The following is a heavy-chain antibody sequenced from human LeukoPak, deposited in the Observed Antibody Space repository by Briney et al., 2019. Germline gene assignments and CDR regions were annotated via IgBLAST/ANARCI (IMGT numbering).Heavy chain of an antibody. V-gene: IGHV4-59*01. CDR2: IYYSGST. J-gene: IGHJ5*02. D-gene: IGHD3-10*01. Sequence: SETLSLTCTVSGGSISSYYWSWIRQPPGKGLEWIGYIYYSGSTNYNPSLKSRVTISVDTSKNQFSLKLSSVTAADTAVYYCARDRSTMVPRWGFDPWGQGTLVTVCS. CDR3: ARDRSTMVPRWGFDP. CDR1: GGSISSYY.